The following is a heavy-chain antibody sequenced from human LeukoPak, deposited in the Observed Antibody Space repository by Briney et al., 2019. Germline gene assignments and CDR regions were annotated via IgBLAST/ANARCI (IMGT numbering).Heavy chain of an antibody. CDR2: INPDGSDK. Sequence: GGSLRLSCAASGFVFSSSWMSWVRQSPGKGLEWVADINPDGSDKYYVDYLKGRFTISRDNAKNSLYLQMNSLRAEDTAVYYCAKVRGATVDYWGQGTLVTVSS. J-gene: IGHJ4*02. CDR3: AKVRGATVDY. V-gene: IGHV3-7*01. D-gene: IGHD5-12*01. CDR1: GFVFSSSW.